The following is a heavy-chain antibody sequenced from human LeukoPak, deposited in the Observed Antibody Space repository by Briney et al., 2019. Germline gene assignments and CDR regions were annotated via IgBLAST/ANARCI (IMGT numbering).Heavy chain of an antibody. D-gene: IGHD2-2*01. Sequence: GESLKISCKGSGYSFTSYWIGWVRQMPGKGLEWMGIIYPGDSDTRYSPSFQGQVTISADKSISTAYLQWSSLKASDTAMYYCARQYCSSTSCYPGDAFDIWGQGTMVPVSS. CDR1: GYSFTSYW. V-gene: IGHV5-51*01. CDR3: ARQYCSSTSCYPGDAFDI. CDR2: IYPGDSDT. J-gene: IGHJ3*02.